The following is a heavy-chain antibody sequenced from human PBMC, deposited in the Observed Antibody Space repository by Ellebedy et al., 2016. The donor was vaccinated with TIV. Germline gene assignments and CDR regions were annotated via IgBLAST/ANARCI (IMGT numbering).Heavy chain of an antibody. J-gene: IGHJ3*02. Sequence: PGGSLRLSCTASGFKFSDSAMHWVRQASGKGLEWVGSIRTKPNGYTTAYAESVKGRFTISRDDSKNTTTLEMESLKTEDTALYYCTRRDAFDIWGQGAVVTVSS. CDR2: IRTKPNGYTT. CDR3: TRRDAFDI. V-gene: IGHV3-73*01. CDR1: GFKFSDSA.